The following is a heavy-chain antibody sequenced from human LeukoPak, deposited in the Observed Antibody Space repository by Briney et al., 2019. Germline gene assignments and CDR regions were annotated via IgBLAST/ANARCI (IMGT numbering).Heavy chain of an antibody. V-gene: IGHV3-20*04. D-gene: IGHD5-18*01. CDR3: ARGLTNTAMTRYAFDI. Sequence: TGGSLRLSCAASGFTFDDYGMSWVRQAPGKGLEWVSGINWNGGSTGYADSVKGRFTISRDNAKNSLYLQMNSLRAEDTALYYCARGLTNTAMTRYAFDIWGQGTVVTVSS. CDR2: INWNGGST. CDR1: GFTFDDYG. J-gene: IGHJ3*02.